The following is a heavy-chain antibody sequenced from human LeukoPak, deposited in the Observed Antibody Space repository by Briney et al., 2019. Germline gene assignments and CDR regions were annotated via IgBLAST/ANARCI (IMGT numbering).Heavy chain of an antibody. Sequence: ASVKVSCKASGYTFTDYYMHWVRQAPGQGLEWMGWINPNSGATNYAQNFQGRVTLTRDTSISTAYMELTRLRSDDTAVYYCARDHSSSWYLDCWGQGTLASVST. CDR2: INPNSGAT. CDR1: GYTFTDYY. V-gene: IGHV1-2*02. CDR3: ARDHSSSWYLDC. D-gene: IGHD6-13*01. J-gene: IGHJ4*02.